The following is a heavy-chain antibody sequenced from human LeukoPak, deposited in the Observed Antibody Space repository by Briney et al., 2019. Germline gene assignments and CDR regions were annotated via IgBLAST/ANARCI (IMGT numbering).Heavy chain of an antibody. D-gene: IGHD3-3*01. CDR2: IYYSGST. Sequence: PSETLSLTCTVSGDSISSSDYYWGWIRQPPGKGLEWIGGIYYSGSTYYNPSLRSRVTISVDTSKNQFSLKLSSVTAADTAVYYCARRLYYDFWSGYYHAWFDPWGQGTLVTVSS. CDR1: GDSISSSDYY. CDR3: ARRLYYDFWSGYYHAWFDP. V-gene: IGHV4-39*01. J-gene: IGHJ5*02.